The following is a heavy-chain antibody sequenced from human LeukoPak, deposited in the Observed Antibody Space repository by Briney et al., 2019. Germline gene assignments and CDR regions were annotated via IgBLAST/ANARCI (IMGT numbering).Heavy chain of an antibody. V-gene: IGHV3-30*02. CDR3: AKDVKLGAFDY. CDR1: GFTFSSYN. Sequence: GGSLRLSCAASGFTFSSYNMNWVRQAPGKGLEWVAFIRYNGNNKYYADSVKGRFTISRDTSKNTLYLQMYSLRAEDTAVYYCAKDVKLGAFDYWGQGTLVTVSS. D-gene: IGHD7-27*01. CDR2: IRYNGNNK. J-gene: IGHJ4*02.